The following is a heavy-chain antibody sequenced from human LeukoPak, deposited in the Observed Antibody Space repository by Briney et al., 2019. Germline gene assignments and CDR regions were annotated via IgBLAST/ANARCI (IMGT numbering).Heavy chain of an antibody. CDR2: IWHDGSQK. CDR3: ARDISQGVHGSPFDAFDI. D-gene: IGHD2-15*01. V-gene: IGHV3-33*01. J-gene: IGHJ3*02. Sequence: PGGSLRLSCAASGFIFTKYGMHWVRQAPGKGLEWVAIIWHDGSQKHYADSVKGRFTISRDDSKNMLYLEMNSLRAEDTAVYYCARDISQGVHGSPFDAFDIWGQGTMVTVSS. CDR1: GFIFTKYG.